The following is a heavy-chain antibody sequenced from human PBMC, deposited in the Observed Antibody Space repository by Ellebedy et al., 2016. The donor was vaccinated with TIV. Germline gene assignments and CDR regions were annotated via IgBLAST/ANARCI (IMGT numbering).Heavy chain of an antibody. V-gene: IGHV3-48*02. J-gene: IGHJ4*02. D-gene: IGHD4-17*01. CDR3: ARFDDYGDVHFDY. CDR1: GFTFSSYS. CDR2: ISSSSSTI. Sequence: GESLKISCAASGFTFSSYSMNWVRQAPGKGLEWVSYISSSSSTIYYADSVKGRFTISRDNAKNSLYLQMNSLRDEDTAVYYCARFDDYGDVHFDYWGQGTLVTVSS.